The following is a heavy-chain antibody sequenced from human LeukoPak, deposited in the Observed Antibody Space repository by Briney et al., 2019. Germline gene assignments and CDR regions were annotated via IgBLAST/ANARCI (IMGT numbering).Heavy chain of an antibody. CDR1: GFTFSSYW. CDR2: IKQDRSDE. V-gene: IGHV3-7*03. CDR3: VKGSGSSGYYPLNY. Sequence: GGSLRLSCAASGFTFSSYWMSWVRQAPGKGLEWVANIKQDRSDEYYVDSVKGRFTISRDNSKNTLYLQMSSLRVEDTAVYYCVKGSGSSGYYPLNYWGQGTLVTVSS. J-gene: IGHJ4*02. D-gene: IGHD3-22*01.